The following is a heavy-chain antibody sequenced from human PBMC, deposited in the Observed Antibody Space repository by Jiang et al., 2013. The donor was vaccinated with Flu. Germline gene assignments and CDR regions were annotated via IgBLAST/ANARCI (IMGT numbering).Heavy chain of an antibody. Sequence: GSGLVKPSETLSLTCTVPGGSISSYYWSWIRQPPGKGLEWIGYIYYSGSTNYNPSLKSRVTISVDTSKNQFSLKLSSVTAADTAVYYCARHPYCTNGVCYTFDYWGQGTLVTVSS. D-gene: IGHD2-8*01. CDR2: IYYSGST. V-gene: IGHV4-59*08. J-gene: IGHJ4*02. CDR3: ARHPYCTNGVCYTFDY. CDR1: GGSISSYY.